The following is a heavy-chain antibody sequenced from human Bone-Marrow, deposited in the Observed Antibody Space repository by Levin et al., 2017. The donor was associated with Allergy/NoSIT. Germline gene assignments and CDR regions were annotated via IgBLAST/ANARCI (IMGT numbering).Heavy chain of an antibody. J-gene: IGHJ4*02. CDR3: ARGQLRLND. D-gene: IGHD1-1*01. CDR1: GESFTSSY. CDR2: INHSGGT. Sequence: SETLSLTCAVYGESFTSSYWTWIRQPPGKGLEWIGEINHSGGTDYNPSLKSRVTISVDTSKNQFSLKLNSVTAADTAVDYCARGQLRLNDWGQGTLVTVSS. V-gene: IGHV4-34*01.